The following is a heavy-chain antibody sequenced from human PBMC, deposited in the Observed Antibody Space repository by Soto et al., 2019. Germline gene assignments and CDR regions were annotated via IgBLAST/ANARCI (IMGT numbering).Heavy chain of an antibody. CDR2: INHSGST. D-gene: IGHD3-3*01. Sequence: PSETLSLTCAVYGGSFSGYYWSWIRQPPGKGLEWIGEINHSGSTNYNPSLKSRVTISVDTSKNQFSLKLSSVTAADTAVYYCARSISDYDFWSGYYMPRYYYYYMDLWGKGTTVTGSS. CDR3: ARSISDYDFWSGYYMPRYYYYYMDL. V-gene: IGHV4-34*01. CDR1: GGSFSGYY. J-gene: IGHJ6*03.